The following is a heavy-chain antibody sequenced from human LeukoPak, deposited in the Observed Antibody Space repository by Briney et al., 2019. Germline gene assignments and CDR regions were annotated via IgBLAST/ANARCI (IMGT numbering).Heavy chain of an antibody. CDR3: ARPGSGWHWGDY. V-gene: IGHV3-33*01. J-gene: IGHJ4*02. CDR1: GFNFGSYA. Sequence: GRSLRLSCAASGFNFGSYAMHWVRQAPDRGLEWVAVIWFDGSNERYADSVKGRFTISRDDSKSTLYLQMNSLRPDDTAVYYCARPGSGWHWGDYWGQGTLVTVSS. CDR2: IWFDGSNE. D-gene: IGHD6-19*01.